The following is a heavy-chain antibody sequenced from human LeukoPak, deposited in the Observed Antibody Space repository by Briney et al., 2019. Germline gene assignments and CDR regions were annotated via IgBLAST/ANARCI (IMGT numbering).Heavy chain of an antibody. CDR2: ISAYNGNT. V-gene: IGHV1-18*01. Sequence: GASVKVSCKASGYTFTSYGISWVRQAPGQGLEWMGWISAYNGNTNYAQKLQGRVTMTTDTSTSTAYMELRSLRSDDTAVYYCARVRYYYDSSGYSRTSFDYWGQGTLVTVSS. CDR1: GYTFTSYG. J-gene: IGHJ4*02. D-gene: IGHD3-22*01. CDR3: ARVRYYYDSSGYSRTSFDY.